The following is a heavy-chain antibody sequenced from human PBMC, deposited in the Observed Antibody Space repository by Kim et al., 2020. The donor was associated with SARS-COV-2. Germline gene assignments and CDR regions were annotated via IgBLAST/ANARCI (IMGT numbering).Heavy chain of an antibody. D-gene: IGHD3-22*01. V-gene: IGHV3-66*01. J-gene: IGHJ3*02. Sequence: GGSLRLSCAASGFTVSSNYMSWVRQAPGKGLEWVSVIYSGGSTYYEDSVKGRFTISRDNSKNTLYLQMNSLRAEDTAVYYCARVNYDDAFDIWGQGTMVTVSS. CDR2: IYSGGST. CDR1: GFTVSSNY. CDR3: ARVNYDDAFDI.